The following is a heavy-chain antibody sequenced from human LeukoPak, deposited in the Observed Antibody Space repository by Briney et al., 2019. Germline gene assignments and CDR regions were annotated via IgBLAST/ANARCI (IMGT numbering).Heavy chain of an antibody. V-gene: IGHV3-30*02. CDR2: IRYDGSNK. CDR3: AKDQGKWEPNYFDY. D-gene: IGHD1-26*01. Sequence: PGGSLRLSCAASGFTFSSYGMHWVRQAPGKGLEWVAFIRYDGSNKYYADSVKGRFTISRDNSKNTLYLQMNSLRAEDTAVYYCAKDQGKWEPNYFDYWGQGTLVTVSS. CDR1: GFTFSSYG. J-gene: IGHJ4*02.